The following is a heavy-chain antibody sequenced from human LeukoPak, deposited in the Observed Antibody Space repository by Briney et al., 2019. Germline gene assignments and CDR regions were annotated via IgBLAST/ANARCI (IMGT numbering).Heavy chain of an antibody. CDR3: ATKGERRPFDS. Sequence: GESLMISCKGDRDIFNNFWIAWVRQMPGKGLEWMGIIYAGDSDTRYSPSFQGQVTISVDKPIRTAFLQWSSLRSSDTAVYYCATKGERRPFDSWGQGTLVTVSS. V-gene: IGHV5-51*04. CDR2: IYAGDSDT. J-gene: IGHJ4*02. D-gene: IGHD1-1*01. CDR1: RDIFNNFW.